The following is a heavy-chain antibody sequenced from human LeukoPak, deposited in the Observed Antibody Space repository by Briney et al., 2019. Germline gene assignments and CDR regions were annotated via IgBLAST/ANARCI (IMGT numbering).Heavy chain of an antibody. J-gene: IGHJ4*02. V-gene: IGHV3-74*01. D-gene: IGHD1-26*01. CDR3: AKDPIFSGSYGVFDY. CDR1: GFTFSSYW. CDR2: INSDGSST. Sequence: GGSLRLSCAASGFTFSSYWMHWVRQAPGKGLVWVSRINSDGSSTSYADSVKGRFTISRDNSKNTLYLQMNSLRAGDTAVYYCAKDPIFSGSYGVFDYWGLGTLVTVSS.